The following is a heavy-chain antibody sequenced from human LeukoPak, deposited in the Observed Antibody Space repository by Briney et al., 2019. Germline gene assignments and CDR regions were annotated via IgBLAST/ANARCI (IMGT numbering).Heavy chain of an antibody. D-gene: IGHD6-19*01. CDR2: ISYDGSNK. J-gene: IGHJ6*04. CDR3: AKDPVAGFHYHYYYGMDL. CDR1: GFTFSSYG. Sequence: GGSLRLSCAASGFTFSSYGMHWVRQAPGKGLEWVAVISYDGSNKYYADSVKGRLTISRDNSKNTLYLQMNSLRAEDTAVYYCAKDPVAGFHYHYYYGMDLWGKGTTVTVSS. V-gene: IGHV3-30*18.